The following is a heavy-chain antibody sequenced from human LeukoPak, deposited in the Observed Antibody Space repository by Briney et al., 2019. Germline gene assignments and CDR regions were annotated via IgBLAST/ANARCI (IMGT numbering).Heavy chain of an antibody. J-gene: IGHJ4*02. CDR2: IYPGDSDT. Sequence: GXXFTSXWXXXVRQMPGKGLEWMGIIYPGDSDTRYSPSFQGQVTISADKSISTAYLQWSSLKASDTAMYYCARLVSGSYYSDYWGQGTLVTVSS. D-gene: IGHD1-26*01. V-gene: IGHV5-51*01. CDR1: GXXFTSXW. CDR3: ARLVSGSYYSDY.